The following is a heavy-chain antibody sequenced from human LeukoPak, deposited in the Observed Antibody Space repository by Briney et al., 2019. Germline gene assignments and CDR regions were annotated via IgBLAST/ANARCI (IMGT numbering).Heavy chain of an antibody. CDR3: IMSSHRYCSRTNCPLDF. CDR1: GFTFNNAW. V-gene: IGHV3-49*04. Sequence: HPGGSLRLSCAASGFTFNNAWMSWVRQAPGKGLEWVSFIRSKKYGENREYAASVTGRFTISRDDSKNAAYLQMDNLKIEDTAIYYCIMSSHRYCSRTNCPLDFWGQGILVTVSP. J-gene: IGHJ4*02. D-gene: IGHD2-2*01. CDR2: IRSKKYGENR.